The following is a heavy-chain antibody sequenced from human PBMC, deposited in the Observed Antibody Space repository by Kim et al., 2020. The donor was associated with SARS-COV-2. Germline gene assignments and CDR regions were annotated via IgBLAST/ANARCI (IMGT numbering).Heavy chain of an antibody. D-gene: IGHD3-3*01. V-gene: IGHV5-10-1*01. CDR2: IDPSDSYT. CDR1: GYSFTRYW. J-gene: IGHJ5*02. Sequence: GESLKISCKGSGYSFTRYWISWVRQMPGKGLEWMGRIDPSDSYTNYSPSFQGHVTISDDKSISTAYLQWSSLKASDTAMYYCARHQIITIFGVAPTDDFDPWGQGTLVTVSS. CDR3: ARHQIITIFGVAPTDDFDP.